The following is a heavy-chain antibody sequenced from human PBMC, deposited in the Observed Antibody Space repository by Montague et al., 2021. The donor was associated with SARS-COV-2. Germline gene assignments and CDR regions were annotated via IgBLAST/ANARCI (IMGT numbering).Heavy chain of an antibody. Sequence: SETLSLTCAVFDGSFSDFYWSWIRQPPGEGLGWIGEINHSGTTYYNPSLKSRVTISVDTSKNQFSLKLNSVTAADAAVYYCASGDDNGSGYLDVWGKGTTVAVSS. CDR3: ASGDDNGSGYLDV. V-gene: IGHV4-34*01. CDR2: INHSGTT. CDR1: DGSFSDFY. J-gene: IGHJ6*03. D-gene: IGHD1-26*01.